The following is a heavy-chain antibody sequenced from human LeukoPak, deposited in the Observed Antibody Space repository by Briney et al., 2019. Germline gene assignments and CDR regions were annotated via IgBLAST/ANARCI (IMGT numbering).Heavy chain of an antibody. CDR3: ARVTQLWLSYYMDV. Sequence: SETLSLTCTVSGGSISSSSYYWGWLRQPPGMGLEWIGSIYYSGSTYYNPSLKSRVTISVDTSKNQFSLKLSSVTAADTAVYYCARVTQLWLSYYMDVWGKGTTVTVSS. V-gene: IGHV4-39*07. J-gene: IGHJ6*03. CDR2: IYYSGST. CDR1: GGSISSSSYY. D-gene: IGHD5-18*01.